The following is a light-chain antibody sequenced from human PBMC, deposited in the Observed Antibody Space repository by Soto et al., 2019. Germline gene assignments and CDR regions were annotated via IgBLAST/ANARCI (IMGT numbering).Light chain of an antibody. CDR1: QSLLNSNGYNY. J-gene: IGKJ5*01. CDR2: LGS. CDR3: MQALQSPIT. V-gene: IGKV2-28*01. Sequence: DIVMTQSPLSLPVTPGEPASISCRSTQSLLNSNGYNYLAWYLQKPGQSPQLLISLGSNRASGVPDRFSGSGSGTDFTLKISRVEGEDVGVYYCMQALQSPITFGQGTRLEIK.